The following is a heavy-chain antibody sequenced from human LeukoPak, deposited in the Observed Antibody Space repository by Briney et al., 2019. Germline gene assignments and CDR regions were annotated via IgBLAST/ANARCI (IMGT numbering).Heavy chain of an antibody. CDR1: GGSFSGYY. J-gene: IGHJ4*02. D-gene: IGHD6-19*01. V-gene: IGHV4-34*01. CDR3: ANNQGAVAGRFDY. Sequence: SETLSLTCAVYGGSFSGYYWSWIRQPPGKGLEWIGEINHSGSTNYNPSLKSRVTISVDTSKNQFSLKLSSVTAADTAVYYCANNQGAVAGRFDYWGQGTLVTVSS. CDR2: INHSGST.